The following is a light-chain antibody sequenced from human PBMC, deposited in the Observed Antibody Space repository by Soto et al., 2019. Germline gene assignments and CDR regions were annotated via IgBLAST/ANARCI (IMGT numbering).Light chain of an antibody. CDR2: DAS. J-gene: IGKJ5*01. Sequence: DIQTTQSPSTLSSSVGDIFTITCRASQSLRGWLAWYQQRPGKAPKALIYDASTLASGVPSRFNGSGSGTEFTLTISSLQPDDFATYYCQQYITYSTFGQGTRLEIK. CDR1: QSLRGW. V-gene: IGKV1-5*01. CDR3: QQYITYST.